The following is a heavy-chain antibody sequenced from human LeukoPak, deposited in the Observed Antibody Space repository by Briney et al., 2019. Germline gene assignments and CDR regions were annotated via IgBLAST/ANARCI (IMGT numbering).Heavy chain of an antibody. CDR2: IYHSGST. J-gene: IGHJ4*02. D-gene: IGHD6-13*01. Sequence: AETLSLTCTVSDYSLTNGYYWGWIRPPPGKGLEWIGSIYHSGSTYYNPSLKSRVTISVDTSKNQFSLKLSSVTAADPAVFYCARAFYSSSWYHKEDFFDYWGQGTLVTVSS. V-gene: IGHV4-38-2*02. CDR3: ARAFYSSSWYHKEDFFDY. CDR1: DYSLTNGYY.